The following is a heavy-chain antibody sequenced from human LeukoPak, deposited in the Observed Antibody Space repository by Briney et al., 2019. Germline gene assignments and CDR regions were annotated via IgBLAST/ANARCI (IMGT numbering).Heavy chain of an antibody. V-gene: IGHV4-59*01. J-gene: IGHJ5*02. CDR3: ARARSGYDILTGYKYNWFDP. D-gene: IGHD3-9*01. CDR1: GGSISSYY. Sequence: SETLSLTCTVSGGSISSYYWSWIRQPPGKGLEWIGYIYYSGSTNYNPSLKSRVTISVDTSKSQFSLKLSSVTAADTAVYYCARARSGYDILTGYKYNWFDPWGQGTLVTVSS. CDR2: IYYSGST.